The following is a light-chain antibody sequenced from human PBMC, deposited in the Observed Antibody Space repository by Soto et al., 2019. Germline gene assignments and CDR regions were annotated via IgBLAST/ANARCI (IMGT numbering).Light chain of an antibody. CDR3: SSYAASDSFVV. J-gene: IGLJ7*01. V-gene: IGLV2-8*01. Sequence: QSALTQPPSASGSPGQSVTISCTGTSSDVGGYNYVSWYQHHPDKAPKLIIYEVYKRPSGVPDRFSGSKSGNTASLTVSGLQAEDEAEYYCSSYAASDSFVVFGGGTQPTVL. CDR2: EVY. CDR1: SSDVGGYNY.